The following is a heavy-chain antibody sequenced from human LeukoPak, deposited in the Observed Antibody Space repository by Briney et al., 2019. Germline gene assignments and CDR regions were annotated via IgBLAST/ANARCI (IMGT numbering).Heavy chain of an antibody. J-gene: IGHJ4*02. D-gene: IGHD3-22*01. Sequence: PGGSLRLSCAAYGFIVSSNYMSWVRQAPGEGLEWVSVIYSGGKTYYADSVKGRFTISRDNSKNTVFLQMNSLRAEDTAVYYCAREVRGYYFDYWGQGTLVTVSS. V-gene: IGHV3-53*01. CDR2: IYSGGKT. CDR1: GFIVSSNY. CDR3: AREVRGYYFDY.